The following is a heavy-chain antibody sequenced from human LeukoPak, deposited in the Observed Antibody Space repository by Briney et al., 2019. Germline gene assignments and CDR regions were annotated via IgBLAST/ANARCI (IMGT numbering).Heavy chain of an antibody. V-gene: IGHV1-69*13. J-gene: IGHJ6*02. Sequence: SVKVSCKASGGTFSSYAISWVRQAPGQGLEWMGGIIPISGTANYAQKFQGRVTITADESTSTAYMELSSLRSEDTAVYYCARGRAVAVNPYGMDVWGQGTTVTVSS. CDR1: GGTFSSYA. D-gene: IGHD6-19*01. CDR3: ARGRAVAVNPYGMDV. CDR2: IIPISGTA.